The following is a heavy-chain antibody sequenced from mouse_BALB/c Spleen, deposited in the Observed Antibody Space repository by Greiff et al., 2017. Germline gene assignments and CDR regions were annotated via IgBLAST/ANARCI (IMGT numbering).Heavy chain of an antibody. V-gene: IGHV5-4*02. CDR1: GFTFSDYY. CDR2: ISDGGSYT. CDR3: ARALYGNYLLWYFDV. Sequence: EVQLVESGGGLVKPGGSLKLSCAASGFTFSDYYMYWVRQTPEKRLEWVATISDGGSYTYYPDSVKGRFTISRDNAKNNLYLQMSSLKSEDTAMYYCARALYGNYLLWYFDVWGAGTTVTVSS. J-gene: IGHJ1*01. D-gene: IGHD2-1*01.